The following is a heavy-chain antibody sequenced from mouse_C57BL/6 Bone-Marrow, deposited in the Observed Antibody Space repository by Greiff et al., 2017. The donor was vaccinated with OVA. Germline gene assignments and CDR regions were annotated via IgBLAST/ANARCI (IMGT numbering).Heavy chain of an antibody. CDR2: ISNLAYSI. V-gene: IGHV5-15*01. Sequence: EVNLVESGGGLVQPGGSLKLSCAASGFTFSDYGMAWVRQAPRKGPEWVAFISNLAYSIYYADTVTGRFTISRENAKNTLYLEMSRLRSEDTAMYDCARQGYGSSYHYFDYWGQGTTLTVSS. CDR1: GFTFSDYG. D-gene: IGHD1-1*01. CDR3: ARQGYGSSYHYFDY. J-gene: IGHJ2*01.